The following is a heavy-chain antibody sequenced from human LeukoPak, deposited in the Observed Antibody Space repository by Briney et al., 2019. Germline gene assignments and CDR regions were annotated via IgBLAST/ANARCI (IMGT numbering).Heavy chain of an antibody. J-gene: IGHJ4*02. V-gene: IGHV1-18*01. CDR1: SYTFTNYG. D-gene: IGHD3-16*01. CDR2: ISAYNGNT. CDR3: ARSPYDYVWGSFDY. Sequence: GASVKVSCKASSYTFTNYGFTWVRQAPGQGLEWMGWISAYNGNTNYAQKLQGRVTMTTDTSTSTAYMELRSLRSDDTAVYYCARSPYDYVWGSFDYWGQGTLVTVSS.